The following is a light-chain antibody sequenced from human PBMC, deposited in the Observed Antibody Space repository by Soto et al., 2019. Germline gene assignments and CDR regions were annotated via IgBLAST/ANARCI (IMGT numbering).Light chain of an antibody. J-gene: IGKJ1*01. V-gene: IGKV3-20*01. CDR1: QSAYTN. CDR2: GAS. Sequence: EIVLTQSPATLSVSPGESATLSCRASQSAYTNVAWYQQKPAQAPRLLIYGASSRATGVPDRFSGSGSGTDFTLTITRLEPEDFAVYYCQQFSGSPPWTFGQGTKVDI. CDR3: QQFSGSPPWT.